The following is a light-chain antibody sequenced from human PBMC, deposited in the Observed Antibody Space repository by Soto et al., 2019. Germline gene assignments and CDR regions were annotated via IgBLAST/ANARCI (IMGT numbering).Light chain of an antibody. CDR3: CSYAVSNTYL. Sequence: QSALTQPASVYASPGQSITISCTGTDSDVGSHNLVSWYQLHPGKAPKLMIYEVTKRPSGVTNRFSGSKSGNTASLTIAGLQAEDEADYYCCSYAVSNTYLFGNGTKVTVL. J-gene: IGLJ1*01. V-gene: IGLV2-23*02. CDR1: DSDVGSHNL. CDR2: EVT.